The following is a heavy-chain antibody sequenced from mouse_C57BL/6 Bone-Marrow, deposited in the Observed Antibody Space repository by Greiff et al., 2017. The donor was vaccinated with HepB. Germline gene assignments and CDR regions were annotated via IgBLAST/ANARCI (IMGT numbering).Heavy chain of an antibody. CDR1: GYTFTSYW. V-gene: IGHV1-64*01. CDR3: ARGGWLLWYFDV. CDR2: IYPNSGST. Sequence: QVQLQQPGAELVKPGASVKLSCKASGYTFTSYWMHWVKQRPGQGLEWIGMIYPNSGSTNYNEKFKSKATLTVDKSSSTAYMQLSSLTSEDSAVYYGARGGWLLWYFDVWGTGTTVTVSS. D-gene: IGHD2-3*01. J-gene: IGHJ1*03.